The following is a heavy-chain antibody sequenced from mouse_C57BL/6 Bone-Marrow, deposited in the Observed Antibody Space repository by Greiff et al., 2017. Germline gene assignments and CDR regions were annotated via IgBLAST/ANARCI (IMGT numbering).Heavy chain of an antibody. J-gene: IGHJ3*01. V-gene: IGHV1-26*01. CDR3: ASWGWDYGAWFAY. D-gene: IGHD2-4*01. CDR1: GYTFTDYY. Sequence: VQLQQSGPELVKPGASVKISCKASGYTFTDYYMNWVKQSHGKSLEWIGDINPNNGGTSYNQKFKGKATLTVDKSSSPAYMELRSLTSEDSAVYYCASWGWDYGAWFAYWGQGTLVTVSA. CDR2: INPNNGGT.